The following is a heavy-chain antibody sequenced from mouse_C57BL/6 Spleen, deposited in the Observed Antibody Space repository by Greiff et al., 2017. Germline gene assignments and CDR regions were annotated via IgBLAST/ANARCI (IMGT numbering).Heavy chain of an antibody. V-gene: IGHV1-47*01. D-gene: IGHD1-1*01. Sequence: VQRVESGAELVKPGASVKMSCKASGYTFTTYPIEWMKQNHGKSLEWIGNFHPYNDDTKYNEKFKGKATLTVEKSSSTVYLELRRLTSDDSAVYYCARRYYYGSSHWYFEVWGTGTTVTVSS. CDR2: FHPYNDDT. CDR3: ARRYYYGSSHWYFEV. J-gene: IGHJ1*03. CDR1: GYTFTTYP.